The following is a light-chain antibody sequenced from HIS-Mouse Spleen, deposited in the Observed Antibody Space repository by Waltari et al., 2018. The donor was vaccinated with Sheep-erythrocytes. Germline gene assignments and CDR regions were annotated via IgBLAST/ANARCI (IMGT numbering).Light chain of an antibody. V-gene: IGKV4-1*01. CDR1: QSVVYSSNNKNY. CDR2: WAA. Sequence: DIVMTQSPDSLAASLGERATINCKSSQSVVYSSNNKNYLAWYQQKPGQPPKLLIYWAATRESGVPDRFSGSGSGTDFTLTISSLRAEDVAVYCCQQYYSTLTFGGGTKVEIK. CDR3: QQYYSTLT. J-gene: IGKJ4*01.